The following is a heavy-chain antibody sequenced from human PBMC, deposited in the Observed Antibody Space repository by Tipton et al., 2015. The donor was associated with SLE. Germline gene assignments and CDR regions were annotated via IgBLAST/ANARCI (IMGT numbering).Heavy chain of an antibody. V-gene: IGHV3-23*01. CDR1: GFTFSSYA. CDR2: ISGSGGST. D-gene: IGHD6-13*01. Sequence: SLRLSCAASGFTFSSYAMSWVRQAPGKGLEWVSAISGSGGSTYYADSVKGRFTIPRDDSKNTLYLQMNSLRAEDTAVYYCARASGSSSWDDAFDIWGQGTMVTVSS. CDR3: ARASGSSSWDDAFDI. J-gene: IGHJ3*02.